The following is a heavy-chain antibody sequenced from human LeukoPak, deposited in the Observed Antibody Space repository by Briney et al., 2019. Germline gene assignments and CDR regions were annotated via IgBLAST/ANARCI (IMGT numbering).Heavy chain of an antibody. CDR3: ARWYGSGWYYFDY. CDR1: GFTFSSYA. D-gene: IGHD6-19*01. J-gene: IGHJ4*02. Sequence: GGSLRLSCAASGFTFSSYAMNWVRQAPGKGLEWVSYISSSGSTIYYADSVKGRFTISRDNAKNSLYLQMSSLRAEDTAVYYCARWYGSGWYYFDYWGQGTLVTVSS. V-gene: IGHV3-48*03. CDR2: ISSSGSTI.